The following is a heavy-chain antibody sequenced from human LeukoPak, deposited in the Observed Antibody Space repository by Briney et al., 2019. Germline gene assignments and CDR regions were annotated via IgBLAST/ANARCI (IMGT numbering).Heavy chain of an antibody. CDR1: GYTFTGYY. CDR2: INPNSGGT. CDR3: ARSSGGSYWFDP. D-gene: IGHD3-10*01. J-gene: IGHJ5*02. V-gene: IGHV1-2*02. Sequence: GASVKVSCKASGYTFTGYYMHWVRQAPGQGLEWMGWINPNSGGTNYAQKFQGRVTMTRDTSISAAYMELSRLRSDDTAVYYCARSSGGSYWFDPWGQGTLVTVSS.